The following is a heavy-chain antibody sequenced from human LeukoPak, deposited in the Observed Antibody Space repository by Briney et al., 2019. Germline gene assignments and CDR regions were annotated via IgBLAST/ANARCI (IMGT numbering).Heavy chain of an antibody. CDR1: GYTFTGYY. Sequence: ASVTVSCKASGYTFTGYYMHWVRQAPGQGLEWMGWINPNSGGTNYAQKFQGWVTMTRDTSISTAYMELSRLRSDDTAVYYCATLSTVSKHFDYWGQGTLVTVSS. CDR3: ATLSTVSKHFDY. J-gene: IGHJ4*02. V-gene: IGHV1-2*04. D-gene: IGHD4-11*01. CDR2: INPNSGGT.